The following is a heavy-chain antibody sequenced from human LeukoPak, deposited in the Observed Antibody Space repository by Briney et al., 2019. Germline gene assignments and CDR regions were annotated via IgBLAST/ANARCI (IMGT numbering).Heavy chain of an antibody. CDR2: ITSSGSYR. CDR3: ASENIVDTSGALFDY. V-gene: IGHV3-21*01. CDR1: GFTFSRHA. J-gene: IGHJ4*02. D-gene: IGHD5-12*01. Sequence: GGSLRLSCAASGFTFSRHAMNWVRQAPGKGLEWVSSITSSGSYRYHSDSVKGRFTISRDNAKNSLHLQMNSLRVEDTAVYYCASENIVDTSGALFDYWGQGTLVTVSS.